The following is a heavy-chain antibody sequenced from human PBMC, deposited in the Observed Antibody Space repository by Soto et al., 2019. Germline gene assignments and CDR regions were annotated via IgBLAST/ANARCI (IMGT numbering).Heavy chain of an antibody. CDR3: ARDQGYYYGSSAGPVYAFDI. V-gene: IGHV4-30-2*01. Sequence: SETLSLTCAASGGSISSGGYSWSWIRQPPGKGLEWIGYMYHSGSTYYKPSLKSRVTISIDRSKNQFSLKLSSVTAADAAVFFCARDQGYYYGSSAGPVYAFDIWGQGTMVT. CDR1: GGSISSGGYS. D-gene: IGHD3-22*01. J-gene: IGHJ3*02. CDR2: MYHSGST.